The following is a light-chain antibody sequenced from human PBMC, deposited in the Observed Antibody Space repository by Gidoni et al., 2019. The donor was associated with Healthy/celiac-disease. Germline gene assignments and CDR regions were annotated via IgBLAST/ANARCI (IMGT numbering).Light chain of an antibody. CDR1: QSVSSSY. J-gene: IGKJ4*01. CDR3: QQYGSSPLT. V-gene: IGKV3-20*01. CDR2: GAS. Sequence: EIVLTKSPGTLSLSPGERATLSCRASQSVSSSYLAWYQQKPGQAPRLLIYGASSRATLTISRLEPEDFAVYYCQQYGSSPLTFGGGTKVEIK.